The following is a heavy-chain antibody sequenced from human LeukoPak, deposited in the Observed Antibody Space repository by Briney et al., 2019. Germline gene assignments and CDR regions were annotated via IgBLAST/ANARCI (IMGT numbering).Heavy chain of an antibody. Sequence: PGGSLRLSCAASGFTVSSNYMSWVRQAPGKGLEWVSVIYSGGSTYYADSVKGRFTISRDNSKNTLYLQMNSLRAEDTAVYYCAKGSYQLLRNNWFDPWGQGTLVTVSS. D-gene: IGHD2-2*01. CDR2: IYSGGST. V-gene: IGHV3-53*01. CDR1: GFTVSSNY. CDR3: AKGSYQLLRNNWFDP. J-gene: IGHJ5*02.